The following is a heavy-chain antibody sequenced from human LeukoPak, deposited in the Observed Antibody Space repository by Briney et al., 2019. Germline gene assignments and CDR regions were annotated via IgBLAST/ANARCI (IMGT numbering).Heavy chain of an antibody. J-gene: IGHJ4*02. Sequence: GASVKVSCKASGYTFTSYGVSWVRQAPGQGLEWMGWISAYNGNTNYAQKLQGRVTMTTDTSTSTAYMELRSLRSDDTAVYYCARVGPHYYDSSGYYYVVLFDYWGQGTLVTVSS. V-gene: IGHV1-18*01. CDR1: GYTFTSYG. CDR3: ARVGPHYYDSSGYYYVVLFDY. CDR2: ISAYNGNT. D-gene: IGHD3-22*01.